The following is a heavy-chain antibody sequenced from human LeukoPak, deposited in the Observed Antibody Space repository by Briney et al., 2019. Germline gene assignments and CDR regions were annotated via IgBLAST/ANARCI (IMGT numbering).Heavy chain of an antibody. CDR2: ISSSSSYI. CDR1: GFTFGIYS. V-gene: IGHV3-21*01. J-gene: IGHJ4*02. CDR3: ARDQLEGAALRSYFDY. Sequence: GGSLRLSCAGSGFTFGIYSMNWVRQAPGKGLEWVSSISSSSSYIYYADSVKGRFTISRDNAKNSLYLQMNSLRAEDTAVYYCARDQLEGAALRSYFDYWGQGTLVTVSS. D-gene: IGHD1-26*01.